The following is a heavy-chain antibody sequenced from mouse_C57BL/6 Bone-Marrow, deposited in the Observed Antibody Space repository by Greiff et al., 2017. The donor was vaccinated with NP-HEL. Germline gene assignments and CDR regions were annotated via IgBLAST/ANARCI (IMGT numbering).Heavy chain of an antibody. CDR2: ISNGGGST. CDR3: ARHEFLYYYAMDY. CDR1: GFNFSDYY. V-gene: IGHV5-12*01. Sequence: EVQLVESGGGLVQPGGSLKLSCAASGFNFSDYYMYWVRQTPEKRLEWVAYISNGGGSTYYPDTVKGRVTISRDNAKNTLYLQMSRLKSEDTAMYYCARHEFLYYYAMDYWGQGTSVTVSS. J-gene: IGHJ4*01.